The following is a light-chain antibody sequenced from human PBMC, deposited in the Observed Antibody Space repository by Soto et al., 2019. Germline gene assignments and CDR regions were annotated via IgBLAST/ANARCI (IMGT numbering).Light chain of an antibody. V-gene: IGKV1-5*01. J-gene: IGKJ2*03. Sequence: DIQMTQSPSTLSASVGDRVTITCRASHSVSRWLAWYQQKPGKAPKFLIYDASSLESGVSSRFSGSGFGTEFTLPISSRQPDDFATYYCQQYNSYSPYSFGQGTKVEIK. CDR2: DAS. CDR1: HSVSRW. CDR3: QQYNSYSPYS.